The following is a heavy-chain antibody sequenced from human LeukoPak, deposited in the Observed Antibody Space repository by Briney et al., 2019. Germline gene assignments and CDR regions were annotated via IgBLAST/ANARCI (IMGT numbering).Heavy chain of an antibody. D-gene: IGHD6-13*01. V-gene: IGHV1-18*01. CDR2: ISGYNGNT. CDR3: ARASQQLPRDWFDP. J-gene: IGHJ5*02. Sequence: ASVKVSCKASGYTFISYGISWVQQAPGQGLEWMGWISGYNGNTNYAQKFQGRVTMTTDTSTSTAYMELRSLRSDDTAVYYCARASQQLPRDWFDPWGQGTLVTVSS. CDR1: GYTFISYG.